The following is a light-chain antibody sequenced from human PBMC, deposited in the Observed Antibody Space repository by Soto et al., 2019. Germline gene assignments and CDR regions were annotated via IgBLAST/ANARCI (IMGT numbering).Light chain of an antibody. Sequence: EILMRKSAATLCLSPGDRATMSWRASQSVGSYLAWYQQKPGQAPRLFIYDASSRAPGVPARFSGSGSGTDFTPTISSLEPEDFAVYYCQQRSNRLPITFGQGTRLEIK. J-gene: IGKJ5*01. V-gene: IGKV3-11*01. CDR3: QQRSNRLPIT. CDR1: QSVGSY. CDR2: DAS.